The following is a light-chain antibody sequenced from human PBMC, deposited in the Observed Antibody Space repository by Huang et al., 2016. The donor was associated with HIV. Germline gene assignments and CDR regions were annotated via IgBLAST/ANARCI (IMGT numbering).Light chain of an antibody. CDR2: GAS. V-gene: IGKV3-15*01. J-gene: IGKJ4*01. CDR3: QQYSNWPLT. CDR1: PSVSSN. Sequence: EIVMTQSPATLSVSPGERVTLSCRASPSVSSNLAWYQQQYGQAPRLLIYGASTRATGLPARFSGSGSGTEFTLTISSLQSEDFAVYYCQQYSNWPLTFGGGTKVEIK.